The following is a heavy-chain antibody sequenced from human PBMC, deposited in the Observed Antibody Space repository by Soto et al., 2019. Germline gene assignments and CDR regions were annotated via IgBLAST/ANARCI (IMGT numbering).Heavy chain of an antibody. CDR2: ISYTGST. CDR1: GGSISSYY. CDR3: ARPNDYWNGYGPFDY. V-gene: IGHV4-59*12. J-gene: IGHJ4*02. Sequence: SETLSLTCTVSGGSISSYYWSWIRQPPGKGLEWIGYISYTGSTNYNPSLENRLSISLDTSKNRFYLRLSSVTAADTAIYYCARPNDYWNGYGPFDYWGQGSLVTVSS. D-gene: IGHD3-3*01.